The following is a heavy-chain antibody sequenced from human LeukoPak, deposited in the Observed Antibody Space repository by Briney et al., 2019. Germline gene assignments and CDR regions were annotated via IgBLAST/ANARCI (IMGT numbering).Heavy chain of an antibody. V-gene: IGHV1-2*02. CDR3: ARGAYGDYAVDY. Sequence: ASVKVSCKASGYTFTGYYMHWVRQAPGQGLEWMGWINPNSGGTNYAQKFQGRVTMTRDTSTSTAYMELSRLRSDDTAVYYCARGAYGDYAVDYWGQGTLVTVSS. J-gene: IGHJ4*02. CDR1: GYTFTGYY. CDR2: INPNSGGT. D-gene: IGHD4-17*01.